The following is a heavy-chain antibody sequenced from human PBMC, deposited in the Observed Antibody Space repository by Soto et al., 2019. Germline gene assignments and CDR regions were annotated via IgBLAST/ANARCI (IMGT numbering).Heavy chain of an antibody. Sequence: ASVKVSCKASGGTFSSYTISWVRQAPGQGLEWMGRIIPILGIANYAQKFQGRVTITADKSTSTAYMELSSLRSEDTAVYYCARAMAYSSGWRFDYWGQGTLVTVS. CDR1: GGTFSSYT. J-gene: IGHJ4*02. D-gene: IGHD6-19*01. V-gene: IGHV1-69*02. CDR3: ARAMAYSSGWRFDY. CDR2: IIPILGIA.